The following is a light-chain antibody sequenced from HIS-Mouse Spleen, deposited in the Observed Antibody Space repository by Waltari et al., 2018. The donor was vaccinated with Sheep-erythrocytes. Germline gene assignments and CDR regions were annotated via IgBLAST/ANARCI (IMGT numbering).Light chain of an antibody. CDR1: QDISNY. CDR2: DES. Sequence: DIQMTQSPSSLSASVGDRVTITCQASQDISNYLNWYQQKPGKAPKLLIYDESNLETGVPSRFSGSGSGTEFTFTISSLQPEDIATYYCQQYDNLPLTFGGGPRWRSN. V-gene: IGKV1-33*01. J-gene: IGKJ4*01. CDR3: QQYDNLPLT.